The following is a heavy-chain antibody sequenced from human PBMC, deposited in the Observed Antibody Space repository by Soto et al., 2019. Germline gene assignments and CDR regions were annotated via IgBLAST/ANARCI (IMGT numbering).Heavy chain of an antibody. V-gene: IGHV4-61*05. CDR1: GGSISSSSYY. CDR2: IYYSGST. Sequence: SETLSLTCTVSGGSISSSSYYWGWIRQPPGKGLEWIGYIYYSGSTNYNPSLKSRVTISVDTSKNQFSLKLSSVTAADTAVYYCARRYGKNAFDIWGQATMLTVSS. J-gene: IGHJ3*02. D-gene: IGHD5-18*01. CDR3: ARRYGKNAFDI.